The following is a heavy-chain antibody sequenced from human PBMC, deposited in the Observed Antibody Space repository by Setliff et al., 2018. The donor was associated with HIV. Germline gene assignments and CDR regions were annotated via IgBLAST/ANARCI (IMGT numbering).Heavy chain of an antibody. J-gene: IGHJ5*02. D-gene: IGHD3-10*01. CDR3: ARVLWFGDDNWFDP. Sequence: SETLSLTCTVSGGSISSSGYYWGWIRQPPGKGLEWIGSIYHGGSAYYKPSLKSRVTISVDMSKNQFSLKLSSVTAADTAVYYCARVLWFGDDNWFDPWGQGTLVTVSS. CDR2: IYHGGSA. CDR1: GGSISSSGYY. V-gene: IGHV4-39*07.